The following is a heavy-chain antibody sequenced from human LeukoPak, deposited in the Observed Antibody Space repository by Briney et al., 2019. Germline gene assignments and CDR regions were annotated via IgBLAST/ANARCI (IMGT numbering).Heavy chain of an antibody. D-gene: IGHD1-26*01. J-gene: IGHJ4*02. CDR2: IYYSGST. CDR1: GGSISSSSYY. Sequence: SETLSLTCTVSGGSISSSSYYWGWIRQPPGRGLEWIGSIYYSGSTYYNPSLKSRVTISVDTSKNQFSLKLSSVTAADTAVYYCAIRSLWEPYYFDYWGQGTLVTVSS. CDR3: AIRSLWEPYYFDY. V-gene: IGHV4-39*01.